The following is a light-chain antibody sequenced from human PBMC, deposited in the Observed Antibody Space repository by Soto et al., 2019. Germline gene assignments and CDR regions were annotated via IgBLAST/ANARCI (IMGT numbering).Light chain of an antibody. V-gene: IGLV1-44*01. CDR2: DND. CDR3: AAWDDSRLGSSV. CDR1: SSNIGNSN. Sequence: QSVLTQPPSASGTPGQRVTISCSGSSSNIGNSNVNWYQHLPGTAPNLVFYDNDQRPSGVPDRFSGSKSGTSAPLASTGLQSDDDADYYCAAWDDSRLGSSVFGGGTKLTVL. J-gene: IGLJ2*01.